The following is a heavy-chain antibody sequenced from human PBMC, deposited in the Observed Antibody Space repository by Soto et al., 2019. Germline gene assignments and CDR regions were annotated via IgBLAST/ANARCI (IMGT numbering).Heavy chain of an antibody. V-gene: IGHV3-30-3*01. CDR1: GFTFSSYA. CDR3: AREVDYDPIDY. CDR2: ISYDGSNK. J-gene: IGHJ4*02. D-gene: IGHD3-22*01. Sequence: GGSLRLSCAASGFTFSSYAMHWVRQAPGKGLEWVAVISYDGSNKYYADSVKGRFTISRDNSKNTLYLQMNSLRAEDTAVYYCAREVDYDPIDYWGQATRVTAPQ.